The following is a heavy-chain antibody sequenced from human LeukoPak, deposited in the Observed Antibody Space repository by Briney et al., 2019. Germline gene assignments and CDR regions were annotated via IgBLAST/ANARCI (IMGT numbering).Heavy chain of an antibody. CDR3: ARFYGLGTWNDAFDI. J-gene: IGHJ3*02. V-gene: IGHV3-11*03. CDR1: AFTFSHYY. D-gene: IGHD3-10*01. CDR2: ISTGSHYT. Sequence: GGSLRLSCAASAFTFSHYYMSWLRQAPGKGLEGVSYISTGSHYTNYADSVKGRFTISRDDARNSLFLQINSLRAEDMAVYYCARFYGLGTWNDAFDIWGQGTMVTVSS.